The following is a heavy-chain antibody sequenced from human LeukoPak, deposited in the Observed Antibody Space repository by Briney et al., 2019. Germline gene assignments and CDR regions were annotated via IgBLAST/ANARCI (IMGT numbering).Heavy chain of an antibody. CDR3: ARVYCSSTSCLFDY. D-gene: IGHD2-2*01. V-gene: IGHV1-2*02. CDR2: INPNSGDT. CDR1: VYTFTDYQ. J-gene: IGHJ4*02. Sequence: SVHVSCMAYVYTFTDYQMHGVRPAPGKELDGMGGINPNSGDTNYAQKFQGRVTMTGETTISTAYMELSRLGSDDTAVYYFARVYCSSTSCLFDYWGQGTLVSISS.